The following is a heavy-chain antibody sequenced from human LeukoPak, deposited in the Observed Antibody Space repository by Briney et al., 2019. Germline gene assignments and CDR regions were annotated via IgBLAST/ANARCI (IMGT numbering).Heavy chain of an antibody. D-gene: IGHD6-13*01. CDR3: ARDFVAAAGYYGMDV. CDR2: IYPGDSDT. J-gene: IGHJ6*02. Sequence: GESLKISCKGSGYSFTSYWIGWVRQMPGKGLEWMGIIYPGDSDTRYSPSFQGQVTISADKSISTAYLQWSSLKASDTAMYYCARDFVAAAGYYGMDVWGQGTTVTVSS. V-gene: IGHV5-51*01. CDR1: GYSFTSYW.